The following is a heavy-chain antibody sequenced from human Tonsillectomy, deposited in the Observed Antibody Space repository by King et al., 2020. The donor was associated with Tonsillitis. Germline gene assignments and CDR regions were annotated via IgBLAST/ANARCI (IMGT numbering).Heavy chain of an antibody. CDR1: GGSIISYY. D-gene: IGHD2-21*02. J-gene: IGHJ3*02. CDR2: IYTSGST. Sequence: QLQESGPGLVKPSETLSLTCTVSGGSIISYYWNWIRQPAGKGLEWIGRIYTSGSTNYNPSLKSRLTMSVDTSKNQFSLKLSSVTAADTAVYYCARALDEGDDVDAFDIWGQGTMCTVSA. V-gene: IGHV4-4*07. CDR3: ARALDEGDDVDAFDI.